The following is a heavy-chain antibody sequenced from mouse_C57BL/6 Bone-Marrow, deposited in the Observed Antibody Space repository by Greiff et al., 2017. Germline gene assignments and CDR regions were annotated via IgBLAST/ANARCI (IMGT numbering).Heavy chain of an antibody. CDR2: ISNLAYSI. J-gene: IGHJ4*01. Sequence: EVKLVESGGGLVQPGGSLKLSCAASGFTFSDYGMAWVRQAPRKGPEWVAFISNLAYSIYYADTVTGRFTISRENAKNTLYLEMSSLRSEDTAMYYFSRPNYYYGRGGAMDYWGQGTSVTVSS. CDR3: SRPNYYYGRGGAMDY. CDR1: GFTFSDYG. D-gene: IGHD1-1*01. V-gene: IGHV5-15*01.